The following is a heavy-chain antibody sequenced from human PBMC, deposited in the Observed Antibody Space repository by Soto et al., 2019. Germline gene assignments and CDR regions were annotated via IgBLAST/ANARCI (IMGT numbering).Heavy chain of an antibody. V-gene: IGHV4-39*02. CDR1: GGSINYNSYY. Sequence: PSETLSLTCSVSGGSINYNSYYWGWIRQPPGKGLEWVGGIFYTGTTYYSPSLKDRVTISVHTSKNSFSLNLTSVTTADTAVYFCARLVVVAPVANAWGQGTLVTVSS. CDR2: IFYTGTT. CDR3: ARLVVVAPVANA. D-gene: IGHD2-2*01. J-gene: IGHJ5*02.